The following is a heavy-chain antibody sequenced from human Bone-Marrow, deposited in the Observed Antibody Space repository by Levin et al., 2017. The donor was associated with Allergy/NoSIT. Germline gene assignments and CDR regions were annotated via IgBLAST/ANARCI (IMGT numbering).Heavy chain of an antibody. V-gene: IGHV3-11*03. J-gene: IGHJ4*02. D-gene: IGHD3-10*01. Sequence: GESLKISCAASGFIFSDYSMNWIRQAPGKGLEWISHISKSGTYTNYADSVKGRFTISRDNAKSSLYLQMNSLRGEDTAVYYCARRGGEVSGSEGDDYWGQGTLVTVSS. CDR1: GFIFSDYS. CDR2: ISKSGTYT. CDR3: ARRGGEVSGSEGDDY.